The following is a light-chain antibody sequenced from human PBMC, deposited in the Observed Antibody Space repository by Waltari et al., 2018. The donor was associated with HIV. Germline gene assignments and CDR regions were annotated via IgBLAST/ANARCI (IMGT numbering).Light chain of an antibody. Sequence: QLVLTQSPSASASLGASVKLTCTLSSGHSSYAIAWHQQQPDKGPRYLMKLNSDGSHSKGDGIPDRFSGSSSGAERYLTISSRQSEDEADYYCQTWGTGLRVFGGWTKLTVL. CDR3: QTWGTGLRV. J-gene: IGLJ3*02. CDR2: LNSDGSH. V-gene: IGLV4-69*01. CDR1: SGHSSYA.